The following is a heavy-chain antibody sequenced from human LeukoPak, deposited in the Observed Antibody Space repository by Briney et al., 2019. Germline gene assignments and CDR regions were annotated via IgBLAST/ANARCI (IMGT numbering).Heavy chain of an antibody. CDR1: GYTFTGYY. CDR3: ARDKGSTMVRGVIAYNWFDP. Sequence: ASVKASCKASGYTFTGYYMHWVRQAPGQGLEWMGIINPSGGSTSYAQKFQGRVTMTRDMSTSTVYMELSSLRSEDTAVYYCARDKGSTMVRGVIAYNWFDPWGQGTLVTVSS. CDR2: INPSGGST. D-gene: IGHD3-10*01. J-gene: IGHJ5*02. V-gene: IGHV1-46*01.